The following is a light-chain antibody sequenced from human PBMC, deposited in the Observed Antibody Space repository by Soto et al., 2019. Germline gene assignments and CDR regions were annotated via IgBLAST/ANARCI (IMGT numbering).Light chain of an antibody. V-gene: IGLV2-14*01. CDR3: SSYTISTPYVV. CDR2: EVS. CDR1: SSDVGGYNY. J-gene: IGLJ2*01. Sequence: QSALTQPASVSGSPGQSITISCTGTSSDVGGYNYVSWYQQHPGKAPKLMIYEVSNRPSGVSNRFSGSKSGNTASLPISGLQAEDEADYDCSSYTISTPYVVFGGGTKLTVL.